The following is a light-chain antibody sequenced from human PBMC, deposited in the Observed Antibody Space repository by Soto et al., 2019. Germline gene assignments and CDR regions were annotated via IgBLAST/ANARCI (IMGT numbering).Light chain of an antibody. V-gene: IGKV3-15*01. CDR1: QSVSRN. CDR3: QQYNSWPPIT. Sequence: EIVLTQSPATLSLSPGVRATLSCRPSQSVSRNLAWYQQKPGQAPRLLLYDASTRATGIPDRFSGGGSGTEFTLTISSLQSEDFVVYYCQQYNSWPPITFGQGTRLEIK. J-gene: IGKJ5*01. CDR2: DAS.